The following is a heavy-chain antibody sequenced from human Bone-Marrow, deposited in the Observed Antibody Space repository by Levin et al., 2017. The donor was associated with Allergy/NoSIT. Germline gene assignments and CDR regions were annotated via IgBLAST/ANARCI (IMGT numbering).Heavy chain of an antibody. CDR2: ISGSGSIT. V-gene: IGHV3-23*02. CDR1: GFTFSTYA. CDR3: AKDRDSSSARAYGLDV. Sequence: GGSLKISCAASGFTFSTYAMTWVRQAPGKGLEWICSISGSGSITYYGDSVKGRVTISRDNSRDTLYLQMSSLRAEDTAVYFCAKDRDSSSARAYGLDVWGQGTTVTVSS. D-gene: IGHD3-22*01. J-gene: IGHJ6*02.